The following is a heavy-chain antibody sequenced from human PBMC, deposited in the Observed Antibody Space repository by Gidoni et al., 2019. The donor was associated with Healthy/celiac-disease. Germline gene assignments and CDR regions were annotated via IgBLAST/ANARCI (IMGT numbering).Heavy chain of an antibody. Sequence: QVQLVESGGGVVQPGRSLRLSCAASVFTFSSYAMHWVRQAPGKGLEWVAVISYDGSNKYYADSVKGRFTISRDNSKNTLYLQMNSLRAEDTAVYYCARVREQLGAEYWGQGTLVTVSS. CDR1: VFTFSSYA. CDR3: ARVREQLGAEY. CDR2: ISYDGSNK. J-gene: IGHJ4*02. V-gene: IGHV3-30-3*01. D-gene: IGHD6-6*01.